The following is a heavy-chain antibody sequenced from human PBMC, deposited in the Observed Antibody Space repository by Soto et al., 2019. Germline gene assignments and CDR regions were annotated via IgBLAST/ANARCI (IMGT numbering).Heavy chain of an antibody. J-gene: IGHJ4*02. V-gene: IGHV3-30*18. CDR1: GFTFSSYG. Sequence: LRLSCAASGFTFSSYGMHWVRQAPGKGLEWVAIISYDGSNKYYADSVKGRFTISRDNSMNTLYLQMNSLRAEDTAVYCCAKGHSAYGVWGAYFDYWGQGTLVTVSS. CDR2: ISYDGSNK. CDR3: AKGHSAYGVWGAYFDY. D-gene: IGHD5-12*01.